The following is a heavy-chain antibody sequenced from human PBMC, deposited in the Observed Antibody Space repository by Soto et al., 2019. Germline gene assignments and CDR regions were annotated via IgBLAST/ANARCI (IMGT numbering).Heavy chain of an antibody. V-gene: IGHV4-61*07. CDR3: ARLYGLEAFEF. D-gene: IGHD3-10*01. Sequence: RIMQNKGKGLDWIGYIYYSGSTNYNPSLKSRVTISVDTSKNQFSLKLGSVTAAGAVVDYWARLYGLEAFEFWLNGTLVTVS. J-gene: IGHJ3*01. CDR2: IYYSGST.